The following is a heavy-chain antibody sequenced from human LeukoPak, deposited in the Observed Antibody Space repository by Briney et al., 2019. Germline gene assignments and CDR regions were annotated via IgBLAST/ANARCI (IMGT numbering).Heavy chain of an antibody. CDR1: GFTFSSYG. D-gene: IGHD2-2*01. CDR2: IWYDGSNK. V-gene: IGHV3-33*01. J-gene: IGHJ4*02. Sequence: PGRSLRLSCAASGFTFSSYGMHWVRQAPGKGLEWVAVIWYDGSNKYYADSVKGRFTISRDNSKNTLYLQMNSLRAEDTAVYYCAREDIVVVPAAPVYWGQGTLVTVSS. CDR3: AREDIVVVPAAPVY.